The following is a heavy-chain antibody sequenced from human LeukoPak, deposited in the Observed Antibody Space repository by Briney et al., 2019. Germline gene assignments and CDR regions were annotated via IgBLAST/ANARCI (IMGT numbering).Heavy chain of an antibody. CDR2: IKGDGSKK. Sequence: GGSLRLSCAASGFIFSRDWMTWVRQAPGKGPEWVANIKGDGSKKNLVDSVKGRFTISRDNAKNSLYLEMSSLRAEDTAVYYCARDSNPGDSSGYYDAFDIWGQGTKVTVSS. V-gene: IGHV3-7*03. D-gene: IGHD3-22*01. J-gene: IGHJ3*02. CDR3: ARDSNPGDSSGYYDAFDI. CDR1: GFIFSRDW.